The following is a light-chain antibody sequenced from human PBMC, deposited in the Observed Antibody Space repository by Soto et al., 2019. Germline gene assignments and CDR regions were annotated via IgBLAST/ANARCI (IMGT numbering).Light chain of an antibody. CDR3: QQRYSWPIT. CDR2: DAS. J-gene: IGKJ5*01. CDR1: QRIGSE. Sequence: PGEGATLSCRASQRIGSELAWYQQKPGQAPRLVIADASNRATGIPARFSGSGSATDFTLTIRTVEPGDVGIYYCQQRYSWPITFGQGTRLEIK. V-gene: IGKV3-11*01.